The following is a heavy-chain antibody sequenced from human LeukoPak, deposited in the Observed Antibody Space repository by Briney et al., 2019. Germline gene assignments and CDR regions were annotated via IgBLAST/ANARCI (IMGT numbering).Heavy chain of an antibody. J-gene: IGHJ4*02. CDR2: IRSEAYGGTT. V-gene: IGHV3-49*04. Sequence: GGSLRLSCAASGFTFSSYAMTWVRQAPGKGLEWVGFIRSEAYGGTTEYAASVKSRFTISRDDSKRIAYLQMSSLKTEDTAVYYCTKDQTPFYWGQGTLVTVSS. CDR3: TKDQTPFY. CDR1: GFTFSSYA.